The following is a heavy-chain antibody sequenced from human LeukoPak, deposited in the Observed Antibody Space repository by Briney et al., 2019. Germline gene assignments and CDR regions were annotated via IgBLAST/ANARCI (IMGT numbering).Heavy chain of an antibody. CDR2: ISAYNGNT. D-gene: IGHD1-26*01. CDR1: GYTFTSYG. J-gene: IGHJ3*02. CDR3: ASSSGSYYPILEAFDI. V-gene: IGHV1-18*01. Sequence: ASVKVSCKASGYTFTSYGISWVRQAPGQGLEWMGWISAYNGNTNYAQKLQGRVTMTTDTSTSTAYIELRSLGSDDTAVYYCASSSGSYYPILEAFDIWGQGTMVTVSS.